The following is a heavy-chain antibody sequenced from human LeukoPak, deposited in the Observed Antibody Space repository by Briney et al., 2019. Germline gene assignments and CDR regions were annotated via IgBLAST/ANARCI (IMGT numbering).Heavy chain of an antibody. CDR3: ARDWWDSSGYYDY. V-gene: IGHV3-7*01. CDR1: GFTFSSYW. Sequence: PGGSLRLSCAASGFTFSSYWMSWVRQAPGKGLEWVANIKQDGSEKYYMDSVKGRFTISRDNAKNSLYLQMNSLRAEDTAFYYCARDWWDSSGYYDYWGQGTLVTVSS. J-gene: IGHJ4*02. D-gene: IGHD3-22*01. CDR2: IKQDGSEK.